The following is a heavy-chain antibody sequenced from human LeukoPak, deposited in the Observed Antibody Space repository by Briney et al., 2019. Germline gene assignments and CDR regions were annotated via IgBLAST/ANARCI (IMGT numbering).Heavy chain of an antibody. CDR2: ISNGDGNT. D-gene: IGHD1-1*01. CDR1: GFTFSSYA. Sequence: VGSLRLSCAASGFTFSSYAMSWVRQAPGKGLEWVSTISNGDGNTYYADSVKGRFTISRDISKSTLYLQMHSLTVADTATYYCAKATGTLGQWGQGALVTVSS. CDR3: AKATGTLGQ. V-gene: IGHV3-23*01. J-gene: IGHJ4*02.